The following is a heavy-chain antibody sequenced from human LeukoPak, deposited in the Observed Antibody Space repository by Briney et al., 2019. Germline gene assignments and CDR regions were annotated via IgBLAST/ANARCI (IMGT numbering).Heavy chain of an antibody. CDR1: GFTFSSYE. CDR2: ISSSGSTI. J-gene: IGHJ1*01. CDR3: ARGTYYYDSSGYYPAEYFQH. V-gene: IGHV3-48*03. Sequence: PGGSLRLSCAASGFTFSSYEMNWVRQAPGKGLEWASYISSSGSTIYYADSVKGRFTISRDNAKNSLYLQMNSLRAEDTAVYYCARGTYYYDSSGYYPAEYFQHWGQGTLVTVSS. D-gene: IGHD3-22*01.